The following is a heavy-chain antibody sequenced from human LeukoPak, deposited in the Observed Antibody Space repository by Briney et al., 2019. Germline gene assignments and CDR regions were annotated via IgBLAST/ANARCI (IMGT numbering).Heavy chain of an antibody. J-gene: IGHJ3*02. CDR2: IWYDGSNK. D-gene: IGHD2-15*01. V-gene: IGHV3-33*01. CDR1: GFTFSSYG. Sequence: GGSLRLSCVASGFTFSSYGMYWVRQAPGKGLEWVAVIWYDGSNKYYADSVKGRFTISRDNSKDTLYLQMNSLRAEDTAVYYCARVLCSGGTCLDAFDIWGQGTMVTVSS. CDR3: ARVLCSGGTCLDAFDI.